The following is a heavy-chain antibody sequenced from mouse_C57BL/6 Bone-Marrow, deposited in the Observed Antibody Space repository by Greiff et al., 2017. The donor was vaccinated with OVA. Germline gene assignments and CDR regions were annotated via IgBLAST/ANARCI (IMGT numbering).Heavy chain of an antibody. V-gene: IGHV1-55*01. CDR2: IYPGSGST. Sequence: QVQLQQPGAELVKPGASVKMSCKASGYTFTSYWITWVKQRPGQGLEWIGDIYPGSGSTNYNEKFKSKATLTVDTSASTAYMQLSSLTSEDSAVYYCAREFYYGSSYLFDYWGQGTTLTVSS. CDR3: AREFYYGSSYLFDY. D-gene: IGHD1-1*01. CDR1: GYTFTSYW. J-gene: IGHJ2*01.